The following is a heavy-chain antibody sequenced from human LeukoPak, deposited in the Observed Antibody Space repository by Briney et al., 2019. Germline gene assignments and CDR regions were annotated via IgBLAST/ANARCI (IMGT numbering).Heavy chain of an antibody. Sequence: PGRSLRLSCAASGFTFSSYAMHWVRQAPGKGLEWVAVISYDGSNKYYADSVKGRFTISRDNSKNTLYLQMNSLRAEDTAVYYCASRSPGDWGQGTLVTVSS. CDR1: GFTFSSYA. J-gene: IGHJ4*02. V-gene: IGHV3-30-3*01. D-gene: IGHD7-27*01. CDR3: ASRSPGD. CDR2: ISYDGSNK.